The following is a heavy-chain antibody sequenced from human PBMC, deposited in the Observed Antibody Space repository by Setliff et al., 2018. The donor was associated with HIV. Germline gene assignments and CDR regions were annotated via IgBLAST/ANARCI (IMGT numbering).Heavy chain of an antibody. CDR1: GGSISIHY. J-gene: IGHJ6*03. V-gene: IGHV4-4*07. CDR2: ISTTGST. Sequence: SETLSLTCTVSGGSISIHYWSWIRQPAGKGLEWIGYISTTGSTNYNPSLKSRVIMSVDTSRNQFSLKLSSVTAAYTAVYYCARGHDKKYYYFYYMDVWGKGTTVTVSS. D-gene: IGHD3-9*01. CDR3: ARGHDKKYYYFYYMDV.